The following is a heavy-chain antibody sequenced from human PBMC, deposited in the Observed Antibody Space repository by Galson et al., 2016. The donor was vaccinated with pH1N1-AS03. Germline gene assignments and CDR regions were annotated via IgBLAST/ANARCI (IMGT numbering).Heavy chain of an antibody. J-gene: IGHJ6*02. CDR3: ARGRPSAMDV. CDR2: TYYRSRWYN. CDR1: GDSVSSNSVA. Sequence: CAISGDSVSSNSVAWNWIRQSPSRGLEWLGRTYYRSRWYNDYALSVKSRITINPDTSKNQFSLHLNSVTSEDTAVYYCARGRPSAMDVWGQGTTVTVS. V-gene: IGHV6-1*01. D-gene: IGHD6-25*01.